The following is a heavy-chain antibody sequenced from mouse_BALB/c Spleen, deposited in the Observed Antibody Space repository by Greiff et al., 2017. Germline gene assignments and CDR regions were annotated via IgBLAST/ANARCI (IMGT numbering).Heavy chain of an antibody. CDR1: GFTFTDYY. Sequence: EVKVVESGGGLVQPGGSLRLSCATSGFTFTDYYMSWVRQPPGKALEWLGFIRNKANGYTTEYSASVKGRFTISRDNSQSILYLQMNTLRAEDSATYYCARGGTKGYFDYWGQGTTLTVSS. CDR3: ARGGTKGYFDY. CDR2: IRNKANGYTT. J-gene: IGHJ2*01. V-gene: IGHV7-3*02. D-gene: IGHD3-3*01.